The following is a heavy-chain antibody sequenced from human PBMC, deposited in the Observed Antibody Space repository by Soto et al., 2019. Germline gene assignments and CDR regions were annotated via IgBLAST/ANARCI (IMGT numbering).Heavy chain of an antibody. V-gene: IGHV5-51*01. D-gene: IGHD2-15*01. CDR3: ARSEVVTPWYYYYGMDV. CDR2: IYPGDSDT. CDR1: GYSFTSYW. J-gene: IGHJ6*02. Sequence: GESLKLSCNGSGYSFTSYWIGCVRQMPGKGLEWMGIIYPGDSDTRYSPSFQGQVTISADKSISTAYLQWSSLKASDTAMYYCARSEVVTPWYYYYGMDVWGQGTTVTVSS.